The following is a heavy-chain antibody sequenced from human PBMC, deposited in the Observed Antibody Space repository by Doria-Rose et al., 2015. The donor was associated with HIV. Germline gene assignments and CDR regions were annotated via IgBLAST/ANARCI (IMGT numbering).Heavy chain of an antibody. Sequence: ESGPVLVKPTETLTLTCTVSGGSLSSPGMGVSWIRQPPGKALEWLANIFSDDERSYKTSLESRLTTSRGTSKSQVVLTMTDMDLVDTATYYCARIKSSRWYHKYYFDFWGQGTLVIVSA. CDR1: GGSLSSPGMG. D-gene: IGHD6-13*01. V-gene: IGHV2-26*02. CDR3: ARIKSSRWYHKYYFDF. CDR2: IFSDDER. J-gene: IGHJ4*02.